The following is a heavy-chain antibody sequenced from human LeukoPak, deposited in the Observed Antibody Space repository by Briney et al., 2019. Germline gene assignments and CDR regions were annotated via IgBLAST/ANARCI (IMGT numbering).Heavy chain of an antibody. J-gene: IGHJ4*02. V-gene: IGHV5-51*01. D-gene: IGHD3-22*01. CDR2: IYPGDSET. Sequence: GESLKISCKGSGYSFTSYWIGWVRQMPGKGLEWMGIIYPGDSETRYSPSFQGQVTISVDKSISTAYLQWSSLKASDTAMYHCARRGYHYDSSGYYYYFDYWGQGTLVTVSS. CDR1: GYSFTSYW. CDR3: ARRGYHYDSSGYYYYFDY.